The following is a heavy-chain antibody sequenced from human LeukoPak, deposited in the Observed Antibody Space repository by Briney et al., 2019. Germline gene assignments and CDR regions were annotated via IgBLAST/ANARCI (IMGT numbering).Heavy chain of an antibody. CDR1: GYTFTSYD. Sequence: GASVKVSCKASGYTFTSYDINWVRQATGQGLEWMGWMNPNSGNTNYAQKLQGRVTMTTDTSTSTAYMELRSLGSDETAVYYCARVDLLTGYYFFDYWGQGTLVTVSS. D-gene: IGHD3-9*01. CDR3: ARVDLLTGYYFFDY. CDR2: MNPNSGNT. J-gene: IGHJ4*02. V-gene: IGHV1-18*01.